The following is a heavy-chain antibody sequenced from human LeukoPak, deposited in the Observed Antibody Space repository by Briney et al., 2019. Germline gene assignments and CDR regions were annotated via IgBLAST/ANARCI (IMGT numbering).Heavy chain of an antibody. CDR1: EFTFSNYA. V-gene: IGHV3-23*01. J-gene: IGHJ6*03. CDR3: AKGRYDYSYYYLDV. Sequence: PGGSLRLSCGASEFTFSNYAMTWVRQAPGKGLEWVSAISGSGTRAYYADSVKGRFTISRDNSKSTLYLQMNSLTAEDTAVYFCAKGRYDYSYYYLDVWGKGTTVTVSS. D-gene: IGHD3-9*01. CDR2: ISGSGTRA.